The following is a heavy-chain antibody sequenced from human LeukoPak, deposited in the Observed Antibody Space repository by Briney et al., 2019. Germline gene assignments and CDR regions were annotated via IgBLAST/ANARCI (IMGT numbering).Heavy chain of an antibody. CDR3: VTEVSGSFPT. CDR2: ISGRDGST. Sequence: GGSLRLSCAASGFSFSSYAMSWVRQAPGKGLEWVSGISGRDGSTYYADSVKGRFTISRDISKNTLYLQMNSLRAEDMAVYYCVTEVSGSFPTRGQGTLVTVSS. D-gene: IGHD1-26*01. V-gene: IGHV3-23*01. CDR1: GFSFSSYA. J-gene: IGHJ4*02.